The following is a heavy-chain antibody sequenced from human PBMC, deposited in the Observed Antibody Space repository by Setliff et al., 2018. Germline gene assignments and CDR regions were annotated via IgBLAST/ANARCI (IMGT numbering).Heavy chain of an antibody. Sequence: GGSLRLSCAASGFTFRNSWMSWVRQAPGQGPEWVASIKEDESEKYYVDSVKGRFTISRDNAKSSLYLQMNSLRPEDTAVYYCASAYNWGQGALVTVSS. CDR3: ASAYN. D-gene: IGHD2-21*01. V-gene: IGHV3-7*03. CDR2: IKEDESEK. CDR1: GFTFRNSW. J-gene: IGHJ4*02.